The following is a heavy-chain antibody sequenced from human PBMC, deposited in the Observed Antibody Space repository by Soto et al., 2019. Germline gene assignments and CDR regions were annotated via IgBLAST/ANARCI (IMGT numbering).Heavy chain of an antibody. CDR2: ISGSGGSE. CDR3: AKGDTTMITDYYAMDV. D-gene: IGHD5-18*01. Sequence: GGSLRLSCAVSGFTFTSYAMTWVRQAPGKGLEWVSAISGSGGSEFYADSVKGRFTISRGNSKNTLYLQMKSLRAEDTALYYCAKGDTTMITDYYAMDVWGQGTTVTVSS. V-gene: IGHV3-23*01. J-gene: IGHJ6*02. CDR1: GFTFTSYA.